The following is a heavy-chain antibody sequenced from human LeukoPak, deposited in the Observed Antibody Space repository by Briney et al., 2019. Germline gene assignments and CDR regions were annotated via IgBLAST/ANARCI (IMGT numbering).Heavy chain of an antibody. V-gene: IGHV1-2*02. Sequence: ASVKVSCKASGYTFTGFYMHWVRQAPGQGLEWMGWINPNSGGTNYAQKFQGRVTMTRDTSISTAYMELSRLRSHDTADYYCARVVGANGYDAFYIWGEGTMVTVFS. J-gene: IGHJ3*02. CDR2: INPNSGGT. CDR3: ARVVGANGYDAFYI. D-gene: IGHD2-15*01. CDR1: GYTFTGFY.